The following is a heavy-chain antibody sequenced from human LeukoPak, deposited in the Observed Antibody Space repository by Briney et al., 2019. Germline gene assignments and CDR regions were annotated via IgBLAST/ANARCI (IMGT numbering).Heavy chain of an antibody. CDR2: IYYSGST. V-gene: IGHV4-59*06. CDR3: ARQTQAYYFDY. CDR1: GGSISNYY. Sequence: SETLSLTCTVSGGSISNYYWSWIRQPPGKGLEWIGYIYYSGSTYYNPSLKSRVTISVDTSKNQFSLKLSSVTAADTAVYYCARQTQAYYFDYWGQGTLVTVSS. J-gene: IGHJ4*02.